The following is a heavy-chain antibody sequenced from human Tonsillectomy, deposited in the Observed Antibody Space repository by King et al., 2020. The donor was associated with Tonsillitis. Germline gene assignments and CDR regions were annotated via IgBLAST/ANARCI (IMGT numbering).Heavy chain of an antibody. CDR2: IYHSGST. V-gene: IGHV4-39*07. CDR1: GGSISTNSYY. CDR3: ARLVLRRGGFDR. J-gene: IGHJ4*01. Sequence: QLQESGPGLVKPSETLSLTCSVSGGSISTNSYYWAWIRQPPGEGLEWIGTIYHSGSTYYKLSLKSRVTISVDTSKNQVFLSLTSMTAADTAVYYCARLVLRRGGFDRWGQGALVTVFS. D-gene: IGHD2-8*01.